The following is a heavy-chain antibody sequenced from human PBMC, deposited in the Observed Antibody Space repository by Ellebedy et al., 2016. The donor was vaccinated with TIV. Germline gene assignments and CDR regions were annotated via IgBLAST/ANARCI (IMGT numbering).Heavy chain of an antibody. Sequence: GESLKISXAASGFTFSSYAMHWVRQAPGKGLEWVAVISYDGSNKYYADSVKGRFTISRDNSKNTLYLQMNSLRAEDTAVYYCAGVDTAMVTPLQYYFDYWGQGTLVTVSS. CDR2: ISYDGSNK. D-gene: IGHD5-18*01. V-gene: IGHV3-30-3*01. J-gene: IGHJ4*02. CDR3: AGVDTAMVTPLQYYFDY. CDR1: GFTFSSYA.